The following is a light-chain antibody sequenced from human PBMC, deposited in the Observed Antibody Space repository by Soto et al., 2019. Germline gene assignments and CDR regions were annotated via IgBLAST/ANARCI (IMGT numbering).Light chain of an antibody. V-gene: IGKV3-11*01. CDR1: QPVSSH. CDR2: DAS. CDR3: QQRANWPRT. Sequence: EIVLTQSPATLSLSPGERATLSCRASQPVSSHLAWYQQKLGQAPRLLIYDASNRATGIPARFSGSGSGTDFTLTISSLEPEDFAVYYCQQRANWPRTFGQGTKVEIK. J-gene: IGKJ1*01.